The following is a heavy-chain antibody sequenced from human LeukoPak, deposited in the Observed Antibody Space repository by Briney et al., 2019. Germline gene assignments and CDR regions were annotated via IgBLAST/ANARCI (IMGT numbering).Heavy chain of an antibody. CDR2: IYPGDSNT. CDR1: GYSFPDYW. D-gene: IGHD6-13*01. Sequence: GESLKISCKGSGYSFPDYWIGWLRQMPGKGLEWMGIIYPGDSNTVYSPSFQGQVTISADESVSTAYLQWSSLKASDTAMYYCARGIAAVGTDYFDYWGQGTLVTVSS. V-gene: IGHV5-51*01. CDR3: ARGIAAVGTDYFDY. J-gene: IGHJ4*02.